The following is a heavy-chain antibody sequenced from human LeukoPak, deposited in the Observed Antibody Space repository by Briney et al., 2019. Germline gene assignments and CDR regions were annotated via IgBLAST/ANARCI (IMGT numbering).Heavy chain of an antibody. D-gene: IGHD6-19*01. J-gene: IGHJ4*02. CDR2: IYYSGST. CDR3: ARGASGWYLFLYY. V-gene: IGHV4-59*01. Sequence: SETLSLTCTVSGGSISNYYWSWIRQPPGKGPEWIGYIYYSGSTNYNPSLKSRVTISVDTSKNQFSLKLSSVTAADTAVYYCARGASGWYLFLYYWGQGTLVTVSS. CDR1: GGSISNYY.